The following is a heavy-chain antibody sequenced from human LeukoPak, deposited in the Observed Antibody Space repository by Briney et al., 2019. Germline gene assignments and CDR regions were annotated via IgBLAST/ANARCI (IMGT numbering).Heavy chain of an antibody. CDR1: VDSSSSYY. CDR3: ARESIDSSGWYTDY. CDR2: IYYSGST. Sequence: PSETLSLTCTVSVDSSSSYYSSWIPHPPGKGLEWMGYIYYSGSTNYNPSLKSRVTISVDTSKNQFSLKLSSVTAADTAVYYCARESIDSSGWYTDYWGQGTLVTVSS. D-gene: IGHD6-19*01. J-gene: IGHJ4*02. V-gene: IGHV4-59*01.